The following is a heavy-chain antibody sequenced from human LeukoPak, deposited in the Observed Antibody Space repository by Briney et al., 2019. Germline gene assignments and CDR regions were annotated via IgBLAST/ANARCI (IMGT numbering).Heavy chain of an antibody. Sequence: ASVKVSCKASGFTFTTYAMHWVRQAPGQRLEWMGWINAGNDNTKYSQKFQGRVTITRDTSASTAYMELSSLRSEDTAVYYCARDGSSSWYSISNFDYWGQGTLVTVSS. CDR2: INAGNDNT. D-gene: IGHD6-13*01. V-gene: IGHV1-3*01. CDR3: ARDGSSSWYSISNFDY. CDR1: GFTFTTYA. J-gene: IGHJ4*02.